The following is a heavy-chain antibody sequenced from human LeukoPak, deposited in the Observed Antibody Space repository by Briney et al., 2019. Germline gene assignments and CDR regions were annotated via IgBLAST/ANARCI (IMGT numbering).Heavy chain of an antibody. CDR3: ASDTGGIAAAGVPDY. CDR1: GFTFSSYW. CDR2: IKQDGSEK. J-gene: IGHJ4*02. Sequence: PGGSLRLSCAASGFTFSSYWMSWVRQAPGKGLEWVANIKQDGSEKYYVDSVKGRFTISRDNAKNSLYLQMNSLRAEDTAVYYCASDTGGIAAAGVPDYWGQGTLVTVSS. D-gene: IGHD6-13*01. V-gene: IGHV3-7*01.